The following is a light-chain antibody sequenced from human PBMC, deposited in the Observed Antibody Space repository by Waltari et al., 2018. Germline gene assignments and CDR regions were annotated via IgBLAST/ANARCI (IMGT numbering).Light chain of an antibody. CDR3: SSYTSSSTLYV. CDR1: LIDLGGYNY. J-gene: IGLJ1*01. V-gene: IGLV2-14*01. CDR2: EVS. Sequence: QSALTQPASLSFSPLQSITISFTGTLIDLGGYNYVSWYQLHPGTAPKLMIYEVSNRPSGVSNRFSGSKAGNTASLTISGLQTEDEADYYCSSYTSSSTLYVFGTGTKVTVL.